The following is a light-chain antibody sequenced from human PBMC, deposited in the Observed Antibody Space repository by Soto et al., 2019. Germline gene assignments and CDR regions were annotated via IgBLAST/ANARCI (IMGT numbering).Light chain of an antibody. CDR2: EAS. J-gene: IGKJ1*01. CDR1: QSISRW. V-gene: IGKV1-5*03. CDR3: RQYSTFWT. Sequence: DIQMIRAPCTLSASVGDRATITCRASQSISRWLAWFQQKAGKAPELLIYEASKLESGVPSRISGSGSGTEFTLIISSLQPDDVATYYCRQYSTFWTFGQGTKVDI.